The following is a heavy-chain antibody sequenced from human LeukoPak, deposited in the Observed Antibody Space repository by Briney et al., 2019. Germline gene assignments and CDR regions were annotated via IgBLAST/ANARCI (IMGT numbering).Heavy chain of an antibody. CDR3: ARRFGD. V-gene: IGHV3-11*01. CDR1: GFDFTDYF. Sequence: GGSLRLSCAASGFDFTDYFMTWNRQAPGKGLEWISYISNRGQKTFYADSVKGRFTVSRDNTKNLLFLQLNSLTEEDTAMYYCARRFGDWGQGTLVTVSS. D-gene: IGHD3-10*01. CDR2: ISNRGQKT. J-gene: IGHJ4*02.